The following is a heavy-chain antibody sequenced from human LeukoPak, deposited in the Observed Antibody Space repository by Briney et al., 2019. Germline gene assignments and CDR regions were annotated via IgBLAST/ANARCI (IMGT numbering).Heavy chain of an antibody. Sequence: ASVKVSCKASGYTFTGYYMHWVRQAPGQGLEWMGWINPNSGGTNYAQKFQGRVTMTRDTSISTAYMELSRLRSDDTAVYYCARGSIRYDILTGYQPAFDYWGQGTLVTVSS. CDR1: GYTFTGYY. CDR2: INPNSGGT. CDR3: ARGSIRYDILTGYQPAFDY. D-gene: IGHD3-9*01. V-gene: IGHV1-2*02. J-gene: IGHJ4*02.